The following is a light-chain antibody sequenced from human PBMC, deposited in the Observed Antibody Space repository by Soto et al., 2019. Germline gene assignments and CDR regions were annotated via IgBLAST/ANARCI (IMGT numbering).Light chain of an antibody. CDR2: GAS. Sequence: EIVLTQSPGTLSLSPGERATLSCRASQSVSRDYLAWYQQKPGQAPRLLIYGASNRATGIPERFSGSGSGTDFTLTFSRLEPEDFAVFYCQQYGSAPWTFGQGTQVEIK. CDR3: QQYGSAPWT. V-gene: IGKV3-20*01. J-gene: IGKJ1*01. CDR1: QSVSRDY.